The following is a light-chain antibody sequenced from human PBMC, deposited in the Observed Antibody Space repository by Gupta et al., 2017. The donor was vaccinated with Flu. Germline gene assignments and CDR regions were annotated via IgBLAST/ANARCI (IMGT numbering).Light chain of an antibody. J-gene: IGLJ3*02. V-gene: IGLV1-40*01. Sequence: QSVLTQPPSVSGAPGQRVTISFTVSSSNIGAGYDVHWYQQFPGTAPKLLIYGNSNRPSGVPDRFSGSKSGTSASLAITGLQAEDEADYYCQSYDSSLSGSVFGGGTKLTVL. CDR1: SSNIGAGYD. CDR3: QSYDSSLSGSV. CDR2: GNS.